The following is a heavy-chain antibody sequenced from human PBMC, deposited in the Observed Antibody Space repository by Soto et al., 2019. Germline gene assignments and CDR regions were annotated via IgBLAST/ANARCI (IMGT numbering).Heavy chain of an antibody. D-gene: IGHD3-22*01. Sequence: QVQLQESGPGLVQPSQTLSLTCTVSGGSISSGGFYWSWIRQHPEKGLEWIGWIYHSGNTYYNPSLKSRVTLLEDTSKNQFSLKLTSVTAADTAVYYCARGTYQYYDSSGVQNRFDPWGQGTLVTVS. V-gene: IGHV4-31*03. CDR3: ARGTYQYYDSSGVQNRFDP. CDR1: GGSISSGGFY. CDR2: IYHSGNT. J-gene: IGHJ5*02.